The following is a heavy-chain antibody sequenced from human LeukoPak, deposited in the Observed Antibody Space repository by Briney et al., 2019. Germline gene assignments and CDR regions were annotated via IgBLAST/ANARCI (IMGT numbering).Heavy chain of an antibody. CDR3: ARASPVGQTFDY. V-gene: IGHV1-69*04. J-gene: IGHJ4*02. Sequence: SVKVSCKASGGTFSSYAISWVRQAPGQGVEWMGRIIPILGLANYAQKFQGRVPITADKSTSTAYMELSSLRSEDTAVYSCARASPVGQTFDYWGQGTLVTVSS. D-gene: IGHD1-26*01. CDR1: GGTFSSYA. CDR2: IIPILGLA.